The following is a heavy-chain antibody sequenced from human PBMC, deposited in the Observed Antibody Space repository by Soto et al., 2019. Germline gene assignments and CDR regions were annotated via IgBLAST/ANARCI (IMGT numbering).Heavy chain of an antibody. V-gene: IGHV4-38-2*01. CDR3: ARAKWIQLWLRGNWFDP. CDR2: IYHSGST. CDR1: GYSISSGYY. Sequence: SETLSLTCAVSGYSISSGYYWGWIRQPPGKGLEWIGSIYHSGSTYYNPSLKSRVTISVDTSKNQFSLKLSSVTAADTAVYYCARAKWIQLWLRGNWFDPWGQGTLVTVSS. J-gene: IGHJ5*02. D-gene: IGHD5-18*01.